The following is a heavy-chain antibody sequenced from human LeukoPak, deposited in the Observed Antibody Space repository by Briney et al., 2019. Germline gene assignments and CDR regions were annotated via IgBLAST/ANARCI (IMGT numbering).Heavy chain of an antibody. D-gene: IGHD5-18*01. Sequence: GGSLRLSCAVSGFTFSSYAIHWVRQAPGKGLEWVAVISYDGSNKYYADSVKGRFTISRDNSKNTLYLQMNSLRAEDTAVYYCARDPTIQLRYLDYWGQGTLVTVSS. CDR1: GFTFSSYA. V-gene: IGHV3-30*04. CDR2: ISYDGSNK. J-gene: IGHJ4*02. CDR3: ARDPTIQLRYLDY.